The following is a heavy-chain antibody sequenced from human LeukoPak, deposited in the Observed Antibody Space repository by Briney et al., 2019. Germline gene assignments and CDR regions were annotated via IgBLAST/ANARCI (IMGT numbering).Heavy chain of an antibody. D-gene: IGHD2-15*01. Sequence: SETLSLTCSVSGVSIRSYSWSWIRQPSGKGLEWIGRIQTSGSTNYNPSLRSRVTMSVDTFKNQFSLKLSSVTAADTAVYYCAREEEGDYSDYFDYWGQGTLVTVSS. CDR2: IQTSGST. CDR3: AREEEGDYSDYFDY. CDR1: GVSIRSYS. J-gene: IGHJ4*02. V-gene: IGHV4-4*07.